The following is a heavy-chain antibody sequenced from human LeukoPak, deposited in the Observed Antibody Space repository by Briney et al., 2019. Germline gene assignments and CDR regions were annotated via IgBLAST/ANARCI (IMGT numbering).Heavy chain of an antibody. CDR2: INPNSGGT. CDR1: GYTFTGYY. D-gene: IGHD2-2*01. J-gene: IGHJ5*02. Sequence: ASVKVSCKASGYTFTGYYMHWVRQAPGQGLEWMGWINPNSGGTNYAQKFQGRVTMTRDTSISTAYTELSRLRSNDTAVYNCARERGGLLGDCSSTSCEYNWFDPWGQGTLVTVSS. CDR3: ARERGGLLGDCSSTSCEYNWFDP. V-gene: IGHV1-2*02.